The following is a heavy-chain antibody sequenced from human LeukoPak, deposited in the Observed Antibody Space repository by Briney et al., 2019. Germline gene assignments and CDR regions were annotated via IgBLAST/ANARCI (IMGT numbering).Heavy chain of an antibody. CDR3: ARIGTDYYDSSGPLDY. Sequence: GGSLRLSCAASGFTFSTYSMNWVRQAPGRGLEWVSSISTSSSYIYYADSVKGRFTISRDNAKNSLYLQMHSLRAEDTAVYYCARIGTDYYDSSGPLDYWGQGTLVTVSS. CDR2: ISTSSSYI. CDR1: GFTFSTYS. V-gene: IGHV3-21*01. D-gene: IGHD3-22*01. J-gene: IGHJ4*02.